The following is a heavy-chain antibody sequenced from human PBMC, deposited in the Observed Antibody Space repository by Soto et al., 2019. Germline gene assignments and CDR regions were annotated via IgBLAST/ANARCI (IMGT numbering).Heavy chain of an antibody. CDR1: GYTFTSYG. CDR2: ISAYNGNT. J-gene: IGHJ4*02. CDR3: ARDMVAAAATRDFDY. V-gene: IGHV1-18*01. Sequence: GASVKVSCKASGYTFTSYGISWVRQAPGQGLEWMGWISAYNGNTNYAQKLQGRVTMTTDTSTSTAYMELRSLRSDDTAVYYCARDMVAAAATRDFDYWGQGTLVTVSS. D-gene: IGHD6-13*01.